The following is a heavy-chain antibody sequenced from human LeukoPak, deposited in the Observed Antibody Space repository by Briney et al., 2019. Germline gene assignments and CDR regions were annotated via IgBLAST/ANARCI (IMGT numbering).Heavy chain of an antibody. V-gene: IGHV3-30*04. CDR1: GFTFSSYA. J-gene: IGHJ4*02. CDR3: ARPSLEYDILTGYPRY. Sequence: PGRSLRLSCAASGFTFSSYAMHWVRQAPGKGLEWVAVISYDGSNKYYADSVKGRFTISRDNSKNTLYLQMNSLRAEDTAVYYCARPSLEYDILTGYPRYWGQGTLVTVSS. CDR2: ISYDGSNK. D-gene: IGHD3-9*01.